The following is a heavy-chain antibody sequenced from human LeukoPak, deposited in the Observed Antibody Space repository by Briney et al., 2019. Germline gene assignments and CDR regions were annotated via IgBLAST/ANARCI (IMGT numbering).Heavy chain of an antibody. CDR3: AREGELRYFDWLFKYFDY. D-gene: IGHD3-9*01. Sequence: SETLSLTCTVSGGSISSYYWSWIRQPPGKGLEWIGYIYYSGSTNYNPSLKSRVTISVDTSKNQLSLKVTSVTAADTAVYYCAREGELRYFDWLFKYFDYWGQGTLVTVSS. V-gene: IGHV4-59*12. CDR1: GGSISSYY. CDR2: IYYSGST. J-gene: IGHJ4*02.